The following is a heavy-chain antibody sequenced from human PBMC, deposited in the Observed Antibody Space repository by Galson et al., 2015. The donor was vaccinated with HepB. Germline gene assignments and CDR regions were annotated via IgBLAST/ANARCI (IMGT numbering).Heavy chain of an antibody. J-gene: IGHJ4*02. D-gene: IGHD2-15*01. Sequence: SLRLSCAASGFTFSTYRMHWVRQAPGKGLVSVSRIDTDGIGTAYADSVKGRFTISRDNAKNMLYLQMNSLRAEDTAVYYCASGGRSGVWGQGTLVTVSS. CDR1: GFTFSTYR. CDR3: ASGGRSGV. V-gene: IGHV3-74*01. CDR2: IDTDGIGT.